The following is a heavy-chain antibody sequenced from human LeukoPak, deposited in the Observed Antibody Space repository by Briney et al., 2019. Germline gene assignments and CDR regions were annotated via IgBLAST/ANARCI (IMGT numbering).Heavy chain of an antibody. J-gene: IGHJ4*02. Sequence: ASVKVSCKVSGHTLSDLTMHWVRQAPGKGLEWMGGFDPGNGEIIYAQKFQGRVTMAEDASTDTAYMELSSLKSEDTAVYYCAAGGLYDLLPYWGQGTLVTVSS. CDR1: GHTLSDLT. V-gene: IGHV1-24*01. CDR3: AAGGLYDLLPY. D-gene: IGHD3-3*01. CDR2: FDPGNGEI.